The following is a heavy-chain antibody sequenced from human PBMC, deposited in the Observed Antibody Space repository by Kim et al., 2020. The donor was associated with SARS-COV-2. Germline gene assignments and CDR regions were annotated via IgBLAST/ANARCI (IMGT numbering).Heavy chain of an antibody. J-gene: IGHJ6*01. D-gene: IGHD3-10*01. CDR2: ISYDGSNK. CDR3: ARDRGTMVRGVIVYGMDV. V-gene: IGHV3-33*05. Sequence: GGSLRLSCAASGFTFSSYGMHWVRQAPGKGLEWVAVISYDGSNKYYADSVKGRFTISRDNSKNTLYLQMNSLGAEDTAVYYCARDRGTMVRGVIVYGMDVWGQGTTVTVSS. CDR1: GFTFSSYG.